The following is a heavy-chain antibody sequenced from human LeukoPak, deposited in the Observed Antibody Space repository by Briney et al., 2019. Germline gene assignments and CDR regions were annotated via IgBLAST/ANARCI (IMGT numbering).Heavy chain of an antibody. V-gene: IGHV4-34*01. J-gene: IGHJ5*02. D-gene: IGHD3-16*01. CDR2: INHSGST. CDR1: GGSFSGYY. Sequence: SETLSLTCAVYGGSFSGYYWSWIRQPPGKGLEGIGEINHSGSTNYNPSLKSRVTISVDTSKNQFSLKLSSVTAADTAVYYCARVPRVRHGGRGYNWFDPWGQGTLVTVSS. CDR3: ARVPRVRHGGRGYNWFDP.